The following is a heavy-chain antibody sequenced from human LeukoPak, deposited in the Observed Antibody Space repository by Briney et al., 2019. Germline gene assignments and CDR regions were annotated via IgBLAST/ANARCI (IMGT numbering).Heavy chain of an antibody. D-gene: IGHD6-6*01. V-gene: IGHV5-51*01. CDR3: ARFVRDAYFDY. CDR1: GYSFTSYW. CDR2: IYPGDSDT. Sequence: GESLKISCKGSGYSFTSYWIGWVRQVPGKGLEWMGIIYPGDSDTRYSPSFQGQVTISADRSISTAYLQWSSPKASDTAMYYCARFVRDAYFDYWGQGTLVTVSS. J-gene: IGHJ4*02.